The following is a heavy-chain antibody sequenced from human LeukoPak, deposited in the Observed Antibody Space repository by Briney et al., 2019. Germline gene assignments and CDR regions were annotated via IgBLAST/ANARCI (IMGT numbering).Heavy chain of an antibody. CDR2: IHSSGSA. CDR3: ARDILDVGATHYFDY. Sequence: PSETLSLICTVSGASITTYYWSWIRQPPGKGLEYIGQIHSSGSANYNPSLRSRVAMSLDASKNQFSLTVRSVTAADTAIYYCARDILDVGATHYFDYWGQGSLLTVSS. V-gene: IGHV4-59*01. CDR1: GASITTYY. J-gene: IGHJ4*02. D-gene: IGHD1-26*01.